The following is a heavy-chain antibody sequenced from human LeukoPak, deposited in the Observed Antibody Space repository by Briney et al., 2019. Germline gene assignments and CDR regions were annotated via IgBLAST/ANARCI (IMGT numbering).Heavy chain of an antibody. J-gene: IGHJ4*02. CDR3: ASFGYSGSYPYFDY. CDR2: IYHSGST. V-gene: IGHV4-38-2*02. Sequence: SETLSLTCTVSGYSISSGYYWGWIRQPPGKGLEWIGSIYHSGSTYYNPSLKSRVTISVDTSKNQFSLKLSSVTAADTAVYYCASFGYSGSYPYFDYWGQGTLVTVSS. CDR1: GYSISSGYY. D-gene: IGHD1-26*01.